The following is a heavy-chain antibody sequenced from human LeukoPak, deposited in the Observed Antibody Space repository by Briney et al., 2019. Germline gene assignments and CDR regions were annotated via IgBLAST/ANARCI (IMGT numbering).Heavy chain of an antibody. CDR1: VYTFTSYD. J-gene: IGHJ4*02. D-gene: IGHD3-22*01. Sequence: ASVNVSCKASVYTFTSYDINWVRQATGQGLEWMGWMNPNSGNTGYAQKFQGRVTMTSNTSISTAYMELSSLRSEDTAVYYWARVAYYYDSSGYYSHFDYWGQGTLVTVSS. CDR2: MNPNSGNT. V-gene: IGHV1-8*01. CDR3: ARVAYYYDSSGYYSHFDY.